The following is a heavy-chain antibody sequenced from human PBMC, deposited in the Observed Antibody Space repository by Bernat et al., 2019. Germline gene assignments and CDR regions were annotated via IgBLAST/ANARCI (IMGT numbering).Heavy chain of an antibody. J-gene: IGHJ4*02. CDR2: ISAYSGKT. Sequence: QVQLVQSGAEVKKPGASVKVSCKASGYTFTTYGIAWVRQGPGQGLEWMGWISAYSGKTDYVQNLQGRVTMTTDTSTTTAYMELRSLRSDDTAVYYCARVGVVGANWGVLDYWGQGTLVTVSS. CDR1: GYTFTTYG. CDR3: ARVGVVGANWGVLDY. D-gene: IGHD7-27*01. V-gene: IGHV1-18*01.